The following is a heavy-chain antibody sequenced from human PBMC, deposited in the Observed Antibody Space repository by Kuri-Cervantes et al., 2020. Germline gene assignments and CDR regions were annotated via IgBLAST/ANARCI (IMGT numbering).Heavy chain of an antibody. CDR2: IYYSGST. CDR1: GGSISSSNYY. D-gene: IGHD6-19*01. CDR3: ARDPARIAVAGKRPVDY. J-gene: IGHJ4*02. Sequence: SETLSLTCTVSGGSISSSNYYWGWIRQPPGKGLEWIGSIYYSGSTYYNPSLKSRVTISVDTSKNQFSLKLSSVTAADTAVYYCARDPARIAVAGKRPVDYWGQGTLVTVSS. V-gene: IGHV4-39*07.